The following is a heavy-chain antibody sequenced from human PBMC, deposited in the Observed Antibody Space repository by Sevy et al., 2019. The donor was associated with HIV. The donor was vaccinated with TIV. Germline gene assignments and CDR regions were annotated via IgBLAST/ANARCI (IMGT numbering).Heavy chain of an antibody. CDR3: AHETFGRFES. CDR2: IKADGSDK. J-gene: IGHJ4*02. V-gene: IGHV3-7*01. D-gene: IGHD3-16*01. CDR1: GFTFSANW. Sequence: GGSLRLSCAASGFTFSANWMNWVRQAPGKGLEWVANIKADGSDKHYVDSVKGPFTISRDNAKNLLFLQMNSLRVEDTAVYYCAHETFGRFESWGQGTLVTVSS.